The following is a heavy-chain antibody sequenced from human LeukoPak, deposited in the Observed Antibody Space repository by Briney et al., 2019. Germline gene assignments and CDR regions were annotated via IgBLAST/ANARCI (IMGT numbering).Heavy chain of an antibody. D-gene: IGHD3-22*01. CDR1: GFTFSNYW. CDR3: ARDGRWINYYDGSSPV. CDR2: IKQDGSEK. V-gene: IGHV3-7*01. Sequence: GGSLWLSCSVSGFTFSNYWLAWGRQAPGQGLGWVANIKQDGSEKYHVDSVKGRFTISRDNAKNSLYLQMNSLRVEDTGVYYCARDGRWINYYDGSSPVWGQGALVTVSS. J-gene: IGHJ4*02.